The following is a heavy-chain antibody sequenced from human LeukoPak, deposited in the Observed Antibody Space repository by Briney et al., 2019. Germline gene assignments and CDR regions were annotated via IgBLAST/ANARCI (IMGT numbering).Heavy chain of an antibody. J-gene: IGHJ4*02. CDR1: GFTFSSYA. D-gene: IGHD6-13*01. CDR2: ISYDGSNK. V-gene: IGHV3-30*04. Sequence: PGRSLRLSCAASGFTFSSYAMHWVRQAPGKGLEWVAVISYDGSNKYYADSVKGRFTISRDNSKNTLYLQMNSLRAEDTAVCYCARGAAAGRSVFDYWGQGTLVTVSS. CDR3: ARGAAAGRSVFDY.